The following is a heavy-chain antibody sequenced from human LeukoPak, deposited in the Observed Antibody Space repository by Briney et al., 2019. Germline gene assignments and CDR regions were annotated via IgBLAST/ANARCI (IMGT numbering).Heavy chain of an antibody. Sequence: SETLSLTCTVSGGSISSGNHFWGWIRQPPGKGREWIGIIYYSGRTYFNPSLKSRVTISVDTSKNQFSLKLGSVTAADTAVYYCARRAYSSSSFDYWGQGTLVTVSS. J-gene: IGHJ4*02. V-gene: IGHV4-39*01. CDR2: IYYSGRT. D-gene: IGHD6-6*01. CDR1: GGSISSGNHF. CDR3: ARRAYSSSSFDY.